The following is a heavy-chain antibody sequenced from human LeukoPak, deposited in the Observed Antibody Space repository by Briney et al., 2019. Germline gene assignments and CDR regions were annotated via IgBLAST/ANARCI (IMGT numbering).Heavy chain of an antibody. V-gene: IGHV3-23*01. Sequence: PGGSLRLSCAASGFTFSSYAMSWVRQAPGKGLEWVSEISGTGGSTYYADSVKGRFTISRDNSKKTLYLQMISLRAEDTAVYYCAKDGGLWVSAHWGDSWGRGTLVTVSS. CDR3: AKDGGLWVSAHWGDS. CDR1: GFTFSSYA. CDR2: ISGTGGST. D-gene: IGHD7-27*01. J-gene: IGHJ4*02.